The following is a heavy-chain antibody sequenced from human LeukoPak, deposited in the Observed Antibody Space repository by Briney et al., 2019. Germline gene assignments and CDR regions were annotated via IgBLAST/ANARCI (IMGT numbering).Heavy chain of an antibody. CDR2: ISYDGSNK. CDR3: ARMSYGGDYPS. CDR1: GFTFSSYA. D-gene: IGHD4-17*01. V-gene: IGHV3-30-3*01. J-gene: IGHJ5*02. Sequence: PGGSLRLSCAASGFTFSSYAMDWVRQAPGKGLEWVAVISYDGSNKYYADSVKGRFTISRDNSKNTLYLQMNSLRAEDTAVYYCARMSYGGDYPSWGQGTLVTVSS.